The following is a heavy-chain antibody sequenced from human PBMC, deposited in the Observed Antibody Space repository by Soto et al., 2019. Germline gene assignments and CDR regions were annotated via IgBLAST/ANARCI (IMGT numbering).Heavy chain of an antibody. Sequence: ASVKVSCKASGYTSTSYAMHWVRQAPGQRLEWMGWINAGNGNTKYSQKFQGRVTITRDTSASTAYMELSSLRSEDTAVYYCERDLGTSWYSNWFDPWGQGTLVTVSS. V-gene: IGHV1-3*01. CDR3: ERDLGTSWYSNWFDP. CDR1: GYTSTSYA. D-gene: IGHD6-13*01. J-gene: IGHJ5*02. CDR2: INAGNGNT.